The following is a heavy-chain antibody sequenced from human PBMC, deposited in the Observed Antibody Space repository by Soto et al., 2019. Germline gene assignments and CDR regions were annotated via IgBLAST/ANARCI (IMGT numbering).Heavy chain of an antibody. V-gene: IGHV3-9*01. CDR1: GFTFDDYS. D-gene: IGHD1-26*01. Sequence: GGSLRLSCAASGFTFDDYSMHWVRQAPGKGLEWVSGISWNSGSIGYADSVKGRFTISRDNAKNSLYLQMNSLRAEDTALYDCSKEVAMGAIALVFDIWGQGTMVTVSS. CDR2: ISWNSGSI. J-gene: IGHJ3*02. CDR3: SKEVAMGAIALVFDI.